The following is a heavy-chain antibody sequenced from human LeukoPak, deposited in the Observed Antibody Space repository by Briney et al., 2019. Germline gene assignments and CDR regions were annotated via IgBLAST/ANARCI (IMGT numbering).Heavy chain of an antibody. D-gene: IGHD3-10*01. CDR1: GFTFSSYA. J-gene: IGHJ4*02. CDR3: AKDYGSGSYSSEFCY. CDR2: ISGSGGST. Sequence: GGSLRLSCAASGFTFSSYAMSWVRQAPGKGLEWVSAISGSGGSTYYADSAKGRFTISRDNSKNTLYLQMNSLRAEDTAVYYCAKDYGSGSYSSEFCYWGQGTLVTVSS. V-gene: IGHV3-23*01.